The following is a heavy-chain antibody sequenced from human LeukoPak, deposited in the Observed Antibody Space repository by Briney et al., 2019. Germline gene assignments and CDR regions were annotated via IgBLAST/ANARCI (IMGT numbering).Heavy chain of an antibody. CDR2: ISTSSSYI. CDR1: GFTFSSYG. CDR3: ARELRFLEWLNKRDWFDP. V-gene: IGHV3-21*01. J-gene: IGHJ5*02. D-gene: IGHD3-3*01. Sequence: PGGSLRLACAASGFTFSSYGMSWVRQAPGKGLEWVSFISTSSSYIHNADSVKGRFTISRDNAENSLYLQMNSLRAEDTAVYYCARELRFLEWLNKRDWFDPWGQGTLVTVSS.